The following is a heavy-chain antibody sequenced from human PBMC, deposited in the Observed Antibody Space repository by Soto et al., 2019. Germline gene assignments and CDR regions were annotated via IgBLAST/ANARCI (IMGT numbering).Heavy chain of an antibody. J-gene: IGHJ6*02. D-gene: IGHD5-18*01. CDR1: GFTFTSYA. V-gene: IGHV3-23*01. Sequence: HPGGSLRLSCAVSGFTFTSYAMTWVRQAPGKGPEWVSAISGSGGSEFYADSVKGRFTISRDNSKNTLYLQMKSLRAEDTALYYCAKGDTTMITDYYAMDVWGQGTTVTVSS. CDR2: ISGSGGSE. CDR3: AKGDTTMITDYYAMDV.